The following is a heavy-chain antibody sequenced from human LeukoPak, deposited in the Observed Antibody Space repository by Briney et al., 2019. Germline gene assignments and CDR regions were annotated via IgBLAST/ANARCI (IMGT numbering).Heavy chain of an antibody. Sequence: GGSLRLSCAASGYTFTSYAMHWVRQAPGQRLEWMGWISAGNGNTKYSQEVQGRVTITRDTSASTAYMQLSSLRSEDMAVYSCARDLLSVWDSSSSGAFDIWGQGTMVTVSS. J-gene: IGHJ3*02. CDR2: ISAGNGNT. CDR1: GYTFTSYA. D-gene: IGHD6-6*01. V-gene: IGHV1-3*03. CDR3: ARDLLSVWDSSSSGAFDI.